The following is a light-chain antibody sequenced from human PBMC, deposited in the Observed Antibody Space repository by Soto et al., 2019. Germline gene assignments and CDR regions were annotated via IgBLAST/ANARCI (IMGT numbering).Light chain of an antibody. J-gene: IGLJ3*02. CDR1: SSNIGAGYG. V-gene: IGLV1-40*01. CDR2: GNS. Sequence: QLVLTQPPSVSGAPGQRVTISCTGSSSNIGAGYGVYWYQQLPETAPKLLIYGNSNRPSGVPDRFSDSKSGTSAYLAITGLQAEDEANYYCQSYDSSLSEGVFGGGTKLTVL. CDR3: QSYDSSLSEGV.